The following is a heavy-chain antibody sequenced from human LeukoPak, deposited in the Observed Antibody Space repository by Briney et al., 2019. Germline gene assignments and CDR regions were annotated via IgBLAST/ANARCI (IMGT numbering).Heavy chain of an antibody. CDR1: GGTFSSYA. V-gene: IGHV1-69*04. CDR2: IIPILGIA. CDR3: AAGDSSGSYTDH. J-gene: IGHJ4*02. Sequence: SVKVSCKASGGTFSSYAISWVRQAPGQGLEWMGRIIPILGIANYAQKFQGRVTITADKSTSTAYMELSSLRSEDTAVYYCAAGDSSGSYTDHWGQGTLVTVSS. D-gene: IGHD1-26*01.